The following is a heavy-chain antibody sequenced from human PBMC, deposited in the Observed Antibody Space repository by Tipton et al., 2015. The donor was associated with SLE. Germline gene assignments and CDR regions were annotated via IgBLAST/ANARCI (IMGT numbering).Heavy chain of an antibody. D-gene: IGHD6-13*01. CDR2: ISSSSSYI. V-gene: IGHV3-21*01. Sequence: GSLRLSCAASGFTFSSYAMSWVRQAPGKGLEWVSSISSSSSYIYYADSVKGRFTISRDNAKNSLYLQMNSLRAEDTAVYYCARGGFIAAAGTGFDYWGQGTLVTVSS. J-gene: IGHJ4*02. CDR3: ARGGFIAAAGTGFDY. CDR1: GFTFSSYA.